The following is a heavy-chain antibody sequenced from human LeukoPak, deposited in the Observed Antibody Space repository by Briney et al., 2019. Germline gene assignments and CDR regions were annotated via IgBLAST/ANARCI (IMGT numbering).Heavy chain of an antibody. Sequence: GGSLRLSXAASGFTLTSHWMSWVRQAPGKGLEWVARMNLDGSEKYYVDSVKGRFTISRDNAKTSLYLEMNSLRAEDTAVYCCARDATYCTNGVCYTRFDYWGQGTLVTVSS. CDR2: MNLDGSEK. CDR3: ARDATYCTNGVCYTRFDY. V-gene: IGHV3-7*01. J-gene: IGHJ4*02. D-gene: IGHD2-8*01. CDR1: GFTLTSHW.